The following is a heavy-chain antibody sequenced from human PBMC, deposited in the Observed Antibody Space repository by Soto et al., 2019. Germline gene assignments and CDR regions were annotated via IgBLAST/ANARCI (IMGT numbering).Heavy chain of an antibody. D-gene: IGHD3-9*01. CDR3: ASYQSLRYPFDY. CDR1: GGSISSGGYY. CDR2: MYYSGST. Sequence: SETLSLTCTVSGGSISSGGYYWSWIRQLPGKGLEWIGYMYYSGSTYYNPSLKSRITISGDTSENQFSLKLSSVTAADTAVYYCASYQSLRYPFDYWGQGTLVTVS. J-gene: IGHJ4*02. V-gene: IGHV4-30-4*08.